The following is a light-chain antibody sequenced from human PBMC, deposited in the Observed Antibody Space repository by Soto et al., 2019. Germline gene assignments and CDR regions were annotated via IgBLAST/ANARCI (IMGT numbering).Light chain of an antibody. V-gene: IGKV3-11*01. CDR2: GAS. CDR1: QSVSRN. Sequence: EIVLTQSPATLSLSPGERATLSCRASQSVSRNLAWYQQKPGQAPRLLIYGASNRATGIPARFSGSGSGTDFTLTISSLEPEELAVYYCQQRSNWTFGQGTKVEIK. J-gene: IGKJ1*01. CDR3: QQRSNWT.